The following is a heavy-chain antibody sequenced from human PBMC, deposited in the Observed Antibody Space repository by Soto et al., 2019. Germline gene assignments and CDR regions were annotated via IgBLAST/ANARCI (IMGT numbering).Heavy chain of an antibody. D-gene: IGHD2-2*01. V-gene: IGHV1-69*13. CDR3: ARPIGSTSSRLYYYCMDV. CDR2: IIPIFGTA. J-gene: IGHJ6*02. Sequence: SVKVSCKASGGTFSSYAISWVRQAPGQGLEWMGGIIPIFGTANYAQKFQGRVTITADESTSTAYMELSSLRSEDTAVYYCARPIGSTSSRLYYYCMDVWGQGTTVTVSS. CDR1: GGTFSSYA.